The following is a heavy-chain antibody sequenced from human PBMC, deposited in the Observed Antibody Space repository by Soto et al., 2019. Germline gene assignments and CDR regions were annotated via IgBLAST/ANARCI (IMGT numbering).Heavy chain of an antibody. CDR1: GGTFSTFG. Sequence: SVKVSCKASGGTFSTFGISWVRQAPGQGLEWMGGIIPFFGTARYSQKFEDRITITADESTNTVYMDLRSLTSEDTAIYYCAKYAPRDAGCKYYYDLWGKGARVTVPS. D-gene: IGHD3-10*01. V-gene: IGHV1-69*13. CDR2: IIPFFGTA. J-gene: IGHJ4*02. CDR3: AKYAPRDAGCKYYYDL.